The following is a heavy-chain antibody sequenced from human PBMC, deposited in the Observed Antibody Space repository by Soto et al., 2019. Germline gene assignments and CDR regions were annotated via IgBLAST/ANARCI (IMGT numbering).Heavy chain of an antibody. CDR1: GFIFISYA. Sequence: PGWSLRLACAASGFIFISYAIIWVRQAPGKGLEWVANIKQDGSQKWYVDSVKGRFTISRDNAKSSLYLQMNSLRAEDTAVYYCARGAYFDSSGPFSDAFDIWGQGTMVTVSS. J-gene: IGHJ3*02. D-gene: IGHD3-22*01. V-gene: IGHV3-7*04. CDR3: ARGAYFDSSGPFSDAFDI. CDR2: IKQDGSQK.